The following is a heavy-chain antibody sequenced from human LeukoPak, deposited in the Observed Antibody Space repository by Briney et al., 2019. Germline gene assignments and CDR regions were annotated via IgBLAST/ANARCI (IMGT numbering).Heavy chain of an antibody. J-gene: IGHJ4*02. CDR1: GGSISSSSYY. V-gene: IGHV4-39*01. CDR3: ARVVGGSGSWAFGY. Sequence: PSETLSLTCTVSGGSISSSSYYWGWIRQPPGKGLEWIGSIYYSGSTYYNPSLKSRVTISVDTSKNQFSLKLSSVTAADTAVYYCARVVGGSGSWAFGYWGQGTLVTVSS. CDR2: IYYSGST. D-gene: IGHD3-10*01.